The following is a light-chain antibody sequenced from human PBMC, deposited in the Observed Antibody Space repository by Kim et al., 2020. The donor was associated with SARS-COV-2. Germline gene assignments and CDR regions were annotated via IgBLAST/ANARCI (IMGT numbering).Light chain of an antibody. CDR3: QQLNGYAL. J-gene: IGKJ4*01. V-gene: IGKV1-13*02. Sequence: AIQLTQSPSSLSASVGDRVTITCRASQGISSALAWYQQKPGKAPKLLIYDASSLDGGVPSRFSGGGSGTDFTLTISSLQPEDFATYYCQQLNGYALFGGGTKVDIK. CDR2: DAS. CDR1: QGISSA.